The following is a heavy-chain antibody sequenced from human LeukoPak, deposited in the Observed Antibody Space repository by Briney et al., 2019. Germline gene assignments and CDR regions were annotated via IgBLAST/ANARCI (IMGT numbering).Heavy chain of an antibody. Sequence: GGTLRLSCAASGFTFSDYYMSWIRQAPGEGLEWVSYISSSGSTIYYAGSVKGRFTISRDNTKNSLYLQMNSLRAEDTAVYYCARHSSSSDYFDYWGQGTLVTVSS. D-gene: IGHD6-6*01. CDR2: ISSSGSTI. CDR3: ARHSSSSDYFDY. J-gene: IGHJ4*02. V-gene: IGHV3-11*01. CDR1: GFTFSDYY.